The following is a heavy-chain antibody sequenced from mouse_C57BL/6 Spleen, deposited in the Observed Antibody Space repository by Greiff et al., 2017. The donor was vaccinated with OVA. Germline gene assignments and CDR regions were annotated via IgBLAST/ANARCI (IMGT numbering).Heavy chain of an antibody. D-gene: IGHD1-1*01. V-gene: IGHV1-55*01. CDR1: GYTFTSYW. Sequence: QVQLQQPGAELVKPGASVKMSCKASGYTFTSYWITWVKQRPGQGLEWIGDIYPGSGSTNYNEKFKSKATLTVDTSSSTAYMQLRSLTSEDSAVYYCANYYGSSWYFDVWGTGTTVTVSS. J-gene: IGHJ1*03. CDR3: ANYYGSSWYFDV. CDR2: IYPGSGST.